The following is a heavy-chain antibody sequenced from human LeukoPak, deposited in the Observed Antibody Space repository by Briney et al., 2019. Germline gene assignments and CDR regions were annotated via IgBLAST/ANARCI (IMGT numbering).Heavy chain of an antibody. CDR1: GGSISSSSYY. V-gene: IGHV4-39*01. CDR3: ARRVYSSGWYPTGDYFDY. Sequence: SETLSLTCTVSGGSISSSSYYWGWIRQPQGKGLEWIGSIYYSGSTYYNPSLKSRVTMSVDTSKNQFSLKLSSVTAADTAVYYCARRVYSSGWYPTGDYFDYWGQGILVTVSS. J-gene: IGHJ4*02. D-gene: IGHD6-19*01. CDR2: IYYSGST.